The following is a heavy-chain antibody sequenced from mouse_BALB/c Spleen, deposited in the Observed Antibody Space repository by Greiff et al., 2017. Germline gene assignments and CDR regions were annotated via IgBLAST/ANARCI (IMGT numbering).Heavy chain of an antibody. J-gene: IGHJ4*01. CDR3: ARYDGYYEGGYAMDY. Sequence: EVQLQQSGPELVKPGASVKMSCKASGYTFTSYVMHWVKQKPGQGLEWIGYINPYNDGTKYNEKFKGKATLTSDTSSSTAYMQLSSLTSEDTAVYFCARYDGYYEGGYAMDYWGQGTSVTVSS. D-gene: IGHD2-3*01. CDR2: INPYNDGT. CDR1: GYTFTSYV. V-gene: IGHV1-14*01.